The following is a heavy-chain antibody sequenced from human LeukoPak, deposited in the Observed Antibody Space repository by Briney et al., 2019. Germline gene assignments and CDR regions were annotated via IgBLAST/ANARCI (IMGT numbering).Heavy chain of an antibody. CDR3: ARDWDDILTGDY. Sequence: SVKVSCKASGYTFTSYGISWVRQAPGQGLKWMGWISAYNGNTNYAQKLHGRVNMTTDTSTSTAYMELRRLRSDDTAVYYCARDWDDILTGDYWGQGTLVAVSS. CDR1: GYTFTSYG. V-gene: IGHV1-18*01. D-gene: IGHD3-9*01. J-gene: IGHJ4*02. CDR2: ISAYNGNT.